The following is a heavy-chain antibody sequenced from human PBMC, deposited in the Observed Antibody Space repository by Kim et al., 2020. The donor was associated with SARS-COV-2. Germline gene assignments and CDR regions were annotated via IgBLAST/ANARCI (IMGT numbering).Heavy chain of an antibody. J-gene: IGHJ3*02. Sequence: ASVKVSCKASGYTFTSYGISWVRQAPGEGLEWMGWISAYNGNTNYAQKLQGRGTMTTDTSTSTAYMELRSLRSDDTAVYYCARDARVALLWFGDGAFDIWGQGTMVTVSS. CDR2: ISAYNGNT. D-gene: IGHD3-10*01. V-gene: IGHV1-18*01. CDR3: ARDARVALLWFGDGAFDI. CDR1: GYTFTSYG.